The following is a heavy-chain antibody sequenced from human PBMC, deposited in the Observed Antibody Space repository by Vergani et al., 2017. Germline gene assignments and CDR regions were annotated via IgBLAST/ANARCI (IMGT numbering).Heavy chain of an antibody. J-gene: IGHJ4*02. V-gene: IGHV4-31*02. CDR3: ARTYSYGYPDY. CDR2: IYYSGST. Sequence: HPGKGLEWIGYIYYSGSTYYNPSLKSRVTISVDTSKNQFSLKLSSVTAADTAVYYCARTYSYGYPDYWGQGTLVTVSS. D-gene: IGHD5-18*01.